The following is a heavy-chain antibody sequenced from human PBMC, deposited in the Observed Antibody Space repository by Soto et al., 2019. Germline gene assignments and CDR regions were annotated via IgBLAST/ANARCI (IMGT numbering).Heavy chain of an antibody. CDR1: GFTFSSYG. CDR2: IWYDGSNK. D-gene: IGHD6-19*01. CDR3: AALLASSGSGNRPPYYYGMDV. Sequence: GGSLRLSCAASGFTFSSYGMHWVRQAPGKGLEWVAVIWYDGSNKYYADSVKGRFTISRDNSKNTLYLQMNSLRAEDTAVYYCAALLASSGSGNRPPYYYGMDVWGQGTTVTVSS. V-gene: IGHV3-33*01. J-gene: IGHJ6*02.